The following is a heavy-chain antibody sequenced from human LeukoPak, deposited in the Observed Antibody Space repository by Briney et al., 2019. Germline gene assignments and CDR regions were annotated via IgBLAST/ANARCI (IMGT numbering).Heavy chain of an antibody. CDR3: ARRPPKLNWFDP. CDR1: GGTISSSNDY. CDR2: ISYSGIT. V-gene: IGHV4-39*01. Sequence: PSETLSLTCSVFGGTISSSNDYWAWIRPPPGQGLECIVGISYSGITYYNPSLESRVTLSIDTSNNQCSLKVTSVTAADTAIYYGARRPPKLNWFDPWGQGTLVTVSS. J-gene: IGHJ5*02.